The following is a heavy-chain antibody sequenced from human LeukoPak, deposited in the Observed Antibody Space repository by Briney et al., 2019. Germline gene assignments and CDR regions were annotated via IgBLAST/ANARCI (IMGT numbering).Heavy chain of an antibody. Sequence: SETLSLTCTVSGGSISSYYWSWIWQPPGKGLEWIGYIYYSGSTNYNPSLKSRVTISVDTSKNQFSLKLSSVTAADTAVYYCARVRTYYDILTGYYRPYYFDYWGQGTLVTVSS. CDR3: ARVRTYYDILTGYYRPYYFDY. V-gene: IGHV4-59*01. CDR2: IYYSGST. CDR1: GGSISSYY. D-gene: IGHD3-9*01. J-gene: IGHJ4*02.